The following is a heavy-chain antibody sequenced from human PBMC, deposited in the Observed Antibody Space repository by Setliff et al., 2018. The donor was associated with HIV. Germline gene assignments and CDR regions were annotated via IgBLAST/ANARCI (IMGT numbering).Heavy chain of an antibody. D-gene: IGHD1-7*01. CDR3: ARVGDNWNYRYYYYMDV. J-gene: IGHJ6*03. V-gene: IGHV3-23*01. Sequence: LRLSCAASGFTVSSYYMAWVRQAPGKGLEWVSVISGSGGSTFYADSVKGRFTISRDNSKNTLYLQMNSLRAEDTAVYYCARVGDNWNYRYYYYMDVWGKGTTVTVSS. CDR2: ISGSGGST. CDR1: GFTVSSYY.